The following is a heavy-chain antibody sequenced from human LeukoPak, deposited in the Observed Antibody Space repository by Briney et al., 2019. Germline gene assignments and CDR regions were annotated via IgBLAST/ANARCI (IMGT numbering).Heavy chain of an antibody. Sequence: ASVKVSCTASGYTFTSYDINWVRQATGQGLEWMGWMNPNSGNTGYAQKFQGRVTMTRNTSISTAYMELSSLRSEDTAVYYCARGPYYDFWSGYYTGVHYYYYYGMDVWGQGTTVTVSS. V-gene: IGHV1-8*01. CDR3: ARGPYYDFWSGYYTGVHYYYYYGMDV. CDR1: GYTFTSYD. J-gene: IGHJ6*02. D-gene: IGHD3-3*01. CDR2: MNPNSGNT.